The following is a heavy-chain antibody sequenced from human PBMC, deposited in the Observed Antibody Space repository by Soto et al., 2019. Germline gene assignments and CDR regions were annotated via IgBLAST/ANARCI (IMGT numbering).Heavy chain of an antibody. CDR3: ARESLVNGRDGELLQAYFDY. D-gene: IGHD3-10*01. CDR1: GGSISSGGYS. J-gene: IGHJ4*02. Sequence: ASETLSLTCTVSGGSISSGGYSWSWIWQPPGKGLEWIGYIYHSGSTYYNPSLKSRVTISVDRSKDQFSLKLSSVTAADTAVYYCARESLVNGRDGELLQAYFDYWGQGTLVTVSS. CDR2: IYHSGST. V-gene: IGHV4-30-2*01.